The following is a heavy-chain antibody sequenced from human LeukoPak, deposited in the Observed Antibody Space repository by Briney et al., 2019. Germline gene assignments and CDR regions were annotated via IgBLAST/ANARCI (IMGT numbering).Heavy chain of an antibody. V-gene: IGHV3-49*04. D-gene: IGHD4-11*01. J-gene: IGHJ4*02. CDR1: GFTFGDYA. CDR2: IRSKAFGGTT. Sequence: PGGSLRLSCPASGFTFGDYAMSWVRQAPGKGLEWLGSIRSKAFGGTTEYAASVKGRFTISRDDSKSIAYLQMNSLKTEDTAVYYCTRAPYNNYVNLDYWGQGTLVTVSS. CDR3: TRAPYNNYVNLDY.